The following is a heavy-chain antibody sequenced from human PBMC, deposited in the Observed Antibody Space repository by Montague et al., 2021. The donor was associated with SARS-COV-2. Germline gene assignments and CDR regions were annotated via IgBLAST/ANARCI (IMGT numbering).Heavy chain of an antibody. J-gene: IGHJ5*02. D-gene: IGHD3-9*01. V-gene: IGHV4-39*01. CDR3: ARRSYGILTGYSIPNWFDP. CDR2: IYYSGST. CDR1: GGSISSSSYY. Sequence: SETLSLTCTVSGGSISSSSYYWGRIRQPPGKGLEWIGSIYYSGSTYYNPSLKSRVTISVDTSKNQFSLKLSSVTAADTAVYYCARRSYGILTGYSIPNWFDPWGQGTLVTVSS.